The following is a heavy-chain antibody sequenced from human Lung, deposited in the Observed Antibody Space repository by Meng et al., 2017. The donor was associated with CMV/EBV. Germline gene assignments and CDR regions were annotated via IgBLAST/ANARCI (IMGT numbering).Heavy chain of an antibody. CDR2: ISGSGGST. Sequence: GGSLRLXCAASGFTFSSYAMSWVRQAPGKGLEWVSAISGSGGSTYYADSVKGRFTISRDNSKNTLYLQMNSLRAEDTAVYYCAKDLGGETDFWSGYLYYYYYYGMDVWGQGXTVTGSS. CDR3: AKDLGGETDFWSGYLYYYYYYGMDV. V-gene: IGHV3-23*01. J-gene: IGHJ6*02. CDR1: GFTFSSYA. D-gene: IGHD3-3*01.